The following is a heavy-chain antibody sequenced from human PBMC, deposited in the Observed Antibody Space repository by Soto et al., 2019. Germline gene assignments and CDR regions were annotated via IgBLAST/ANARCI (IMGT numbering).Heavy chain of an antibody. V-gene: IGHV3-23*01. J-gene: IGHJ4*02. CDR2: ITGSGTGT. Sequence: EVQLLESGGGLVQPGGSLRLSCAASGFTFSTYAMTWVRQAPGKGLAWVSSITGSGTGTYYADSVKGRFTISRDNSKNSLYLQMNSLRAEDTAIYYCAEVDCSRASCYGTGYWGQGTLVTVSS. D-gene: IGHD2-2*01. CDR1: GFTFSTYA. CDR3: AEVDCSRASCYGTGY.